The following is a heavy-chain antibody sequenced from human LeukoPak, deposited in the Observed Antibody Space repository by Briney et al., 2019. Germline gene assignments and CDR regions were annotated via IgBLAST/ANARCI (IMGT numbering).Heavy chain of an antibody. CDR3: ARDEYSSSPKPPI. J-gene: IGHJ3*02. CDR1: GGSFCGYY. CDR2: INHSGST. Sequence: PSETLSLNCAVYGGSFCGYYWIWIRQPPGKGLEWIGEINHSGSTNYNPSLKSRVPIPEDTSKIQFSLKLSSVTAADTAVYYCARDEYSSSPKPPIWGQGTMVTVSS. D-gene: IGHD6-6*01. V-gene: IGHV4-34*01.